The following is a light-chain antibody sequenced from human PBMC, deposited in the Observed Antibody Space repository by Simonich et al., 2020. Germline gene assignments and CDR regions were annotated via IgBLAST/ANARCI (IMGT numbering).Light chain of an antibody. CDR2: DAS. Sequence: EIVLTQSLATLSLSPGERATLSCRASKSGSSYFAWYQQQPGQVPRLLIYDASNRATGIPARLRGSVSGTYFTLTISRREPEDFAVYYCQQRSNWPPLTFGGGTKVETK. J-gene: IGKJ4*01. V-gene: IGKV3-11*01. CDR3: QQRSNWPPLT. CDR1: KSGSSY.